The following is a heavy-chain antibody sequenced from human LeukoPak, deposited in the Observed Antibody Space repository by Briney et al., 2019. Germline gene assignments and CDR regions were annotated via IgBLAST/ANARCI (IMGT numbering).Heavy chain of an antibody. D-gene: IGHD2-2*01. V-gene: IGHV1-69*13. Sequence: SVKVSCKASGGTFSSYAISWVRQAPGQGLEWMGGIIPSFGTANYAQKFQGRVTITADESTITAYMELGSLRSEDTAVYYCARDHVDIVVVPAAMYYYGMDVWGQGTTVPVSS. CDR2: IIPSFGTA. CDR1: GGTFSSYA. CDR3: ARDHVDIVVVPAAMYYYGMDV. J-gene: IGHJ6*02.